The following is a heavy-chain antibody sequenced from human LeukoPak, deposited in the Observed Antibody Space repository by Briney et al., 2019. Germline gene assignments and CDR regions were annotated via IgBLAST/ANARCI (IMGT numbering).Heavy chain of an antibody. Sequence: GGSLRLSCAASGFTFSSHAMSWVRQAPGKGLEWVLSFSGSGGSTYYADSVKGRFTISRDNSKNTLYLQMNSLRAEDTAVYYCAKDGGYYYDSSGYHPPSYFDYWGQGTLVTVSS. J-gene: IGHJ4*02. CDR3: AKDGGYYYDSSGYHPPSYFDY. V-gene: IGHV3-23*01. CDR1: GFTFSSHA. CDR2: FSGSGGST. D-gene: IGHD3-22*01.